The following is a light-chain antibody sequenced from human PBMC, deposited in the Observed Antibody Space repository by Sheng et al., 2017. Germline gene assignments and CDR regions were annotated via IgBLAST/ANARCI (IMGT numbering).Light chain of an antibody. V-gene: IGKV3-20*01. CDR3: QQYGSSPYT. CDR1: QSVTRL. Sequence: EIVLTQSPATLSLSPGERATLSCRAGQSVTRLLAWYQQKPGQAPRLLIYGASSRATGIPDRFSGSGSGTDFTLTISRLEPEDFAVYYCQQYGSSPYTFGQGTKLEI. J-gene: IGKJ2*01. CDR2: GAS.